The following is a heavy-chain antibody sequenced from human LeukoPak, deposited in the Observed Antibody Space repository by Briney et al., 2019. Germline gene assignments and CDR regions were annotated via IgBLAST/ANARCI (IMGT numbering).Heavy chain of an antibody. J-gene: IGHJ4*02. CDR2: IYDSGST. CDR1: GGSIRSGAYY. CDR3: ASGMYFFDY. Sequence: SETLSLTCIVSGGSIRSGAYYWSWIRQHPGKGLEWIGYIYDSGSTNYNPSLKSRVTISVDTSKNHFSLKLSSVTAADTAVYYCASGMYFFDYWGQGTLVSVSS. D-gene: IGHD1-26*01. V-gene: IGHV4-31*03.